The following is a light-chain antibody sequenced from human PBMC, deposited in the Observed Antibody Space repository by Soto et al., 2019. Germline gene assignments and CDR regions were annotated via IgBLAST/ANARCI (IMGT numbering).Light chain of an antibody. Sequence: EIVMTQSPATRSVSPGGRATLSCRASQSVSSYLAWYQQRPGQPPRLLIYRASTRATGIPARFSGSGSGTEFSLTISSLQSEDFAVYFCQQYSTWPPRYTFGQGTKLEI. J-gene: IGKJ2*01. V-gene: IGKV3-15*01. CDR2: RAS. CDR1: QSVSSY. CDR3: QQYSTWPPRYT.